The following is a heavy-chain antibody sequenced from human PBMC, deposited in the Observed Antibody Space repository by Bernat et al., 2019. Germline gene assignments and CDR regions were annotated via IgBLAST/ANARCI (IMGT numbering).Heavy chain of an antibody. CDR1: GGSISSSSYY. J-gene: IGHJ6*02. Sequence: QLQLQESGPGLVKPSETLSLTCTVSGGSISSSSYYWGCIRHPPGKGLEWIGSIYYSGSTYYNPSLKSRVTISIDTSRNQFSLKLSSVTAADTAVYYCARRYYYYGMDVWGQGTTVTVSS. V-gene: IGHV4-39*01. CDR3: ARRYYYYGMDV. CDR2: IYYSGST.